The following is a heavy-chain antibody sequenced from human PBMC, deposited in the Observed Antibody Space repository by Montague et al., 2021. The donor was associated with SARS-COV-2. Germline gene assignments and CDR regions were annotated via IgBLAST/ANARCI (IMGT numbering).Heavy chain of an antibody. D-gene: IGHD1-26*01. V-gene: IGHV4-39*07. CDR3: AREGAVVGARRTLDI. J-gene: IGHJ3*02. CDR2: IYYSGNT. CDR1: GGSISSRSYY. Sequence: SETLSLTCTVSGGSISSRSYYWGWIRQPPGKGLEWIGGIYYSGNTYCNPSLKSRVTISVDPSKNQFSLKLTSVTAADTAVYFCAREGAVVGARRTLDIWGRGTMVTVSS.